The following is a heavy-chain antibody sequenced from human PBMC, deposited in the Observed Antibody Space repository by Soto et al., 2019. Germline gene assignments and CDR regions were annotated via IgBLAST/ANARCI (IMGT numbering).Heavy chain of an antibody. J-gene: IGHJ4*02. CDR2: RHHKGWT. CDR1: GDSITSDSW. CDR3: AMVGPTATGAIDY. V-gene: IGHV4-4*02. Sequence: QVQLQESGPGLVKPSGTLFLTCGVSGDSITSDSWWTWVRQSPGKGLEWIGERHHKGWTNYNPSHASRVTISIDTSKNEFSLSLTSVTAADTAVFYCAMVGPTATGAIDYWGRGTLVTVSS. D-gene: IGHD1-26*01.